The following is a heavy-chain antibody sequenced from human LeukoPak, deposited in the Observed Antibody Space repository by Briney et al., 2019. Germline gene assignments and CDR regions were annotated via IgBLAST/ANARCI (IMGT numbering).Heavy chain of an antibody. D-gene: IGHD4-17*01. Sequence: EWXXWINPNDGGTLYAQKFQGRVTMTTDTSIATAYMEMSTLTSDDTAVYYCARDDYGDLQYFENWGQGTLVTVSS. J-gene: IGHJ4*02. V-gene: IGHV1-2*02. CDR2: INPNDGGT. CDR3: ARDDYGDLQYFEN.